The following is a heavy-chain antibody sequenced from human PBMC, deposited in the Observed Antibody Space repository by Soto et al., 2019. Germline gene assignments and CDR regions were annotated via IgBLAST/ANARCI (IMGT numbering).Heavy chain of an antibody. CDR3: ARDYDYVWGEGY. V-gene: IGHV3-33*01. Sequence: QVQLVESGGGVVQPGRSLRLSCAASGFTFSSYGMHWVRQAPGKGLEWVAVIWYDGSNKYYADSVKGRFTISRDNSKNTLYLHMNSLRAEDTAVYYCARDYDYVWGEGYWGQGTLVTVSS. J-gene: IGHJ4*02. CDR1: GFTFSSYG. CDR2: IWYDGSNK. D-gene: IGHD3-16*01.